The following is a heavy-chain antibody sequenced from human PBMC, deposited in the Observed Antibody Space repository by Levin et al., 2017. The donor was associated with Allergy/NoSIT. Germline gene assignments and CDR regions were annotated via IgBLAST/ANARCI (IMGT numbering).Heavy chain of an antibody. V-gene: IGHV5-10-1*01. J-gene: IGHJ6*03. CDR3: ASGPEGVVVVAATPRDYYYYYYMDV. Sequence: GESLKISCKGSGYSFTSYWISWVRQMPGKGLEWMGRIDPSDSYTNYSPSFQGHVTISADKSISTAYLQWSSLKASDTAMYYCASGPEGVVVVAATPRDYYYYYYMDVWGKGTTVTVSS. CDR1: GYSFTSYW. CDR2: IDPSDSYT. D-gene: IGHD2-15*01.